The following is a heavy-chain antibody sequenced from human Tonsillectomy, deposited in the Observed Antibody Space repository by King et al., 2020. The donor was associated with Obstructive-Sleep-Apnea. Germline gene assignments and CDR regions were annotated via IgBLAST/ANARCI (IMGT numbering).Heavy chain of an antibody. CDR3: ARDQMSTSGGFDY. J-gene: IGHJ4*02. CDR2: IDTSGSTT. V-gene: IGHV3-11*01. Sequence: VQLVESVGGLVKPGGSLRLSCAASAFTFSDYYMSWIRQAPGKGLECVSYIDTSGSTTYYADSVKGRFTISRDNAKNSLYLQINSLRADDTAVYYCARDQMSTSGGFDYWGQGTLVTVSS. CDR1: AFTFSDYY. D-gene: IGHD5-24*01.